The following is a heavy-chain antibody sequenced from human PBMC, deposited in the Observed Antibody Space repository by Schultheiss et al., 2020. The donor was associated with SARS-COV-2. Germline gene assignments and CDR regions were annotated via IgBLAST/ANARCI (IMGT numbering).Heavy chain of an antibody. CDR3: ARVGSTYYDFWSGYLGHYYYYYMDV. Sequence: SQTLSLTCAISGDSVSSNSAAWNWIRQSPSRGLEWLGRTYYRSKWYNDYAVSVKSRITINPDTSKNQFSLQLNSVTPEDTAVYYCARVGSTYYDFWSGYLGHYYYYYMDVWGKGTTVTVSS. V-gene: IGHV6-1*01. CDR1: GDSVSSNSAA. J-gene: IGHJ6*03. D-gene: IGHD3-3*01. CDR2: TYYRSKWYN.